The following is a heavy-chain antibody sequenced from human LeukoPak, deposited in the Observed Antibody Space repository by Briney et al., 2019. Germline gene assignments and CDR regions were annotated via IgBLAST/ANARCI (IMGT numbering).Heavy chain of an antibody. CDR3: ARDSFGGYTYGD. CDR1: GYTFTDYY. V-gene: IGHV1-2*02. D-gene: IGHD5-18*01. Sequence: GASVKVSCKASGYTFTDYYMHWVRQAPGQGLEWMGWINPNSGGTNYAQKFQGRVTMTRDTSISTAYMELSRLRSDGTAVYYCARDSFGGYTYGDWGQGTLVTVSS. CDR2: INPNSGGT. J-gene: IGHJ1*01.